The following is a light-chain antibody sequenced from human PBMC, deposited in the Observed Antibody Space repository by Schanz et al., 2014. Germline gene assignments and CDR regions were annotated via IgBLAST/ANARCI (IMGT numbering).Light chain of an antibody. CDR3: QSYDSSLSSLV. V-gene: IGLV2-8*01. CDR1: SSDVGAYNF. J-gene: IGLJ3*02. CDR2: EVN. Sequence: QSALTQPPSASGSPGQSVTISCTGTSSDVGAYNFVSWYEQHPGKAPKLMINEVNKRPSGVPDRFSGSKSGNTAFLTVSGLQAEDEADYYCQSYDSSLSSLVLGGGTKLTVL.